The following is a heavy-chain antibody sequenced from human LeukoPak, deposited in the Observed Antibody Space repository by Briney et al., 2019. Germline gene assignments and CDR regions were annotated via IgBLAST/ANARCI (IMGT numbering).Heavy chain of an antibody. D-gene: IGHD1-26*01. Sequence: GGSLRLSCAASGFTFSSYAMHWVRQAPGKGLEYVSAISSNGGSTYYANSVKGRFTISRDNSKNTLYLQMGSLRAEDMAVYYCARGTIVGAYFGYWGQGTLVTVSS. J-gene: IGHJ4*02. CDR3: ARGTIVGAYFGY. CDR1: GFTFSSYA. V-gene: IGHV3-64*01. CDR2: ISSNGGST.